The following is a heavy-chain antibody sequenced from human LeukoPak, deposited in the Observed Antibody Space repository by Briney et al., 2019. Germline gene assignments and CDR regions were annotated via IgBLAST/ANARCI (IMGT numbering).Heavy chain of an antibody. Sequence: GGSLRLSCAASGFTFSSYGMHWVRQAPGKGLEWVAVISYDGSNKYYADSVKGRFTISRDNSKNTLYLQMNSLRAEDTAVYYCAKGSSNSRPYYFDFWGQGTLVSVSP. V-gene: IGHV3-30*18. CDR1: GFTFSSYG. D-gene: IGHD6-13*01. CDR3: AKGSSNSRPYYFDF. J-gene: IGHJ4*02. CDR2: ISYDGSNK.